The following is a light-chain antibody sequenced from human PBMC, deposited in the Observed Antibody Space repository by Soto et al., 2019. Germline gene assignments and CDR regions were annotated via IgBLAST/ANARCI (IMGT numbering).Light chain of an antibody. Sequence: QSVLTQPACVSGSPGQSITISCTGTSSDVGAYEFVSWYQQDPGKAPKLIIYNVNNRPSGVSDRFSGSKSGNTASLTISGLQAEDEADYYCCSYTSTNTRVFGGGTKVTVL. J-gene: IGLJ2*01. V-gene: IGLV2-14*01. CDR1: SSDVGAYEF. CDR2: NVN. CDR3: CSYTSTNTRV.